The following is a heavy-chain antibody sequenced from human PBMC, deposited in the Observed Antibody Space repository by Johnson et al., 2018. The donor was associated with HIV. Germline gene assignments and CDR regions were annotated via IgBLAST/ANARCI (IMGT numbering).Heavy chain of an antibody. V-gene: IGHV3-30*14. CDR3: ASDTSTASGSYYGAFDI. Sequence: VQLVESGGGVVQPGRSLRLSCAASGFSFSSYAMHWVRQAPGKGLEWVAVVSYDGSERYYADSVKGRFTISRDSSKNTLYLQMGSLRAEDMAVYYCASDTSTASGSYYGAFDIWGQGTVVTVSS. CDR1: GFSFSSYA. J-gene: IGHJ3*02. D-gene: IGHD3-10*01. CDR2: VSYDGSER.